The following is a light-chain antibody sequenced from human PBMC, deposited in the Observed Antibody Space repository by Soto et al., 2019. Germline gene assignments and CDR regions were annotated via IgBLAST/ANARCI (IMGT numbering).Light chain of an antibody. CDR2: DVS. J-gene: IGLJ1*01. CDR1: SSDVGRHNA. CDR3: SSYRVGGSYV. V-gene: IGLV2-14*03. Sequence: QSALTQPASVSGSPGQSITISCSGTSSDVGRHNAVSCYQQHPGKVPQLMIYDVSIRPSGISDRLSASKSGNMASLTISGLQAEDEADYYCSSYRVGGSYVFGTGTKLTVL.